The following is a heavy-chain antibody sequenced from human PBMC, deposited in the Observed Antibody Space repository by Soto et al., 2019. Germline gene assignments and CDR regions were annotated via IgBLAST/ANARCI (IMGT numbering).Heavy chain of an antibody. V-gene: IGHV3-23*01. CDR1: GFSFRNYA. J-gene: IGHJ4*02. CDR3: AKEAEENENVPIPGDN. D-gene: IGHD1-1*01. Sequence: GGSLRLSCAASGFSFRNYAMTWVRQAPGKGLERVSGLSGSGTMRYYADSVRGRFIISRGNAKNTLFLQMDNLRVEDSAVYYCAKEAEENENVPIPGDNWGQGTPVTVSS. CDR2: LSGSGTMR.